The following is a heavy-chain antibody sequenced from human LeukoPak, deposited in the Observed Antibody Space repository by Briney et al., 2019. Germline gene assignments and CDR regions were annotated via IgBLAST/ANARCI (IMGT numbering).Heavy chain of an antibody. Sequence: ASVKVSCKASGYTFTSYDINWVRQATGQGLEWMGWMNPNSGNTGYAQKFQGRVTMTRSTSISAAYMELSSLRSEDTAVYYCARAGLGGVAVAGRLGYWGQGTLVTVSS. D-gene: IGHD6-19*01. V-gene: IGHV1-8*01. CDR3: ARAGLGGVAVAGRLGY. CDR1: GYTFTSYD. J-gene: IGHJ4*02. CDR2: MNPNSGNT.